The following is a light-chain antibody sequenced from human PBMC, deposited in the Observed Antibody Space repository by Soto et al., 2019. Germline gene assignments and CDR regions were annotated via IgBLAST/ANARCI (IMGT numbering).Light chain of an antibody. V-gene: IGKV1-17*01. CDR3: QQYNSHSPWT. Sequence: DIQMTQSPSSLSASVGDRVTITCRASQGVRNDLGWYQQKPGKAPKRLIYAASSLQSGVPSRFSGSGSGTEFTLTISSLQPDDFATYYCQQYNSHSPWTFGQGTKVDIK. J-gene: IGKJ1*01. CDR1: QGVRND. CDR2: AAS.